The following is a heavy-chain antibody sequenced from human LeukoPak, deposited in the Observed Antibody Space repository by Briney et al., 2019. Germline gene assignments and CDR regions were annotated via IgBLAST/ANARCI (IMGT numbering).Heavy chain of an antibody. CDR2: ISAYNGST. J-gene: IGHJ4*02. V-gene: IGHV1-18*01. CDR3: ARTLGVVISRWYFDF. D-gene: IGHD3-3*01. CDR1: GYTFISFRINYG. Sequence: ASVKVSCKTSGYTFISFRINYGISWVRQAPGQGLEWMGWISAYNGSTNYAQKFQGRVTMTRDPSTATAYMELKSLRADDTAVYYCARTLGVVISRWYFDFWGQGILVTVSS.